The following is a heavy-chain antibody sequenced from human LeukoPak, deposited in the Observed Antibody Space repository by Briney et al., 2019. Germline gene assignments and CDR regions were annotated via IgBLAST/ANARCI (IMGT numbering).Heavy chain of an antibody. CDR2: IYTSGST. CDR1: GSPISSYY. CDR3: ARDGLRFLEWSPGYYYYGMDV. V-gene: IGHV4-4*07. D-gene: IGHD3-3*01. Sequence: SSETLSLTCTVSGSPISSYYWSWIRQPAGKGLEWIGRIYTSGSTNYNPSLKSRVTMSVDTSKNQFSLKLSSVTAADTAVYYCARDGLRFLEWSPGYYYYGMDVWGQGTTVTVSS. J-gene: IGHJ6*02.